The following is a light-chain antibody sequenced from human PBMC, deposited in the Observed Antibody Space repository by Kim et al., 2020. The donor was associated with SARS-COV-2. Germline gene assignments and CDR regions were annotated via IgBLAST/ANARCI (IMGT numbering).Light chain of an antibody. V-gene: IGKV4-1*01. CDR1: QSVFSSSDNKSY. J-gene: IGKJ2*01. Sequence: ATINCNSSQSVFSSSDNKSYFACYQQKPRQPPNLLLYSAFARESGVPDRFSGSASGTDFTLTISNLQAADVAVYFCQQNDRTPMYTFGQGTKLEI. CDR3: QQNDRTPMYT. CDR2: SAF.